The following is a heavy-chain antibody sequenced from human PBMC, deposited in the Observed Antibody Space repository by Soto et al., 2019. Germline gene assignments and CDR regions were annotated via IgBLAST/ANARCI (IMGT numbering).Heavy chain of an antibody. CDR3: TRANWYSEY. Sequence: QVQLQESGPGLVKPSETLSLTCSVSGGYISNHYWSWIRQPPGKGLEWIGYIYYNGNTNYNPSLNSRVTMSVDTSRNQISLKLTTVTAADTALYYCTRANWYSEYWGQGTLVTVSS. D-gene: IGHD7-27*01. J-gene: IGHJ4*02. V-gene: IGHV4-59*11. CDR2: IYYNGNT. CDR1: GGYISNHY.